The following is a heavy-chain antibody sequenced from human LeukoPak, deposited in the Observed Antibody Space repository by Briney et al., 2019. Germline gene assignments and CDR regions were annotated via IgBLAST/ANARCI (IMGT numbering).Heavy chain of an antibody. Sequence: ASVRVSCKASGYTFSDYYMHWVRQAPGQGLEWMGWINPNSGGTNYAQKFQGRVTMTRDTSISTAYMELSSLRSDDTAVYYCASWAAAGTSPPDYWGQGTLVTVSS. CDR1: GYTFSDYY. J-gene: IGHJ4*02. CDR3: ASWAAAGTSPPDY. CDR2: INPNSGGT. D-gene: IGHD6-13*01. V-gene: IGHV1-2*02.